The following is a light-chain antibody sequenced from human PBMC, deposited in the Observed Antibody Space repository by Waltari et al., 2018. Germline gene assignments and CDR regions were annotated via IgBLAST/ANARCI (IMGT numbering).Light chain of an antibody. V-gene: IGLV1-44*01. CDR3: ATWDDSLNGL. J-gene: IGLJ2*01. CDR2: SNN. CDR1: SSNIGSTS. Sequence: QSVLTQPPSASGTPGQTVSISCSGSSSNIGSTSVNWYQQVPGTAPKLLIYSNNQRPSGVPDRFSGSKSGTSASLAISGLQSEDEAYYYCATWDDSLNGLFGGGTKLTVL.